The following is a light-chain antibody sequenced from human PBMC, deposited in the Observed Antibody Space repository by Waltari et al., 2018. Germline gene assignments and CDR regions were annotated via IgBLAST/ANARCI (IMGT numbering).Light chain of an antibody. J-gene: IGLJ2*01. CDR2: RDG. V-gene: IGLV1-40*01. CDR3: QSYDNTLSVV. Sequence: YPKLPGTAPKFPSFRDGQWPSWVPDRFSGSRSGTSASLAITGLQADDEAIYYCQSYDNTLSVVFGGGTKVTVL.